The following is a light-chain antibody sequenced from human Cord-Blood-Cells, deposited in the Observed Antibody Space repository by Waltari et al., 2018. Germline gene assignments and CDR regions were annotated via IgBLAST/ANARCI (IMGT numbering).Light chain of an antibody. CDR3: QQYNSYPYT. CDR1: QSISSW. J-gene: IGKJ2*01. Sequence: DIQMTQSPSPLSASVGDRVTITCRASQSISSWLAWYQQKPGKAPKLLIYKASSLESGVPSMFSGSGSGTEFTLTISSLQPDDFATYYCQQYNSYPYTFGQGTKLEIK. V-gene: IGKV1-5*03. CDR2: KAS.